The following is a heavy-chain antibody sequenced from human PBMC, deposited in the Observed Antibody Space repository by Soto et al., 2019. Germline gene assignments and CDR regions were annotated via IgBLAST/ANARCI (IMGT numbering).Heavy chain of an antibody. J-gene: IGHJ4*02. Sequence: QITLKESGPTLVKPTQTLTLTCTFSGFSLSTRGVGVGWIRQPPGKALEWLALIYWDDDKRYSPSLKSRLTITKDTSKDQVVLTMTNIDPEDTATYFCADYDYGGIVYWGQGALVTVSS. CDR3: ADYDYGGIVY. D-gene: IGHD4-17*01. V-gene: IGHV2-5*02. CDR1: GFSLSTRGVG. CDR2: IYWDDDK.